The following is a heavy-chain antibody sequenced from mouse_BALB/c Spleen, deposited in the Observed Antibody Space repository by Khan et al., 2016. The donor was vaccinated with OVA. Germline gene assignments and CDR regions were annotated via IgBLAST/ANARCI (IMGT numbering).Heavy chain of an antibody. CDR2: INPSDGGT. J-gene: IGHJ3*01. CDR1: GFTFTSYY. D-gene: IGHD1-1*02. CDR3: SRSGWAAFAY. V-gene: IGHV1S81*02. Sequence: QVQLQQSGAELVKPGASVKLSCKASGFTFTSYYMYWVKQRPGQGLEWIGGINPSDGGTDFNEKFKNKATLTVDKSSSTAYMQLSSLTSEDSAVYYCSRSGWAAFAYWGQGTLVTVSA.